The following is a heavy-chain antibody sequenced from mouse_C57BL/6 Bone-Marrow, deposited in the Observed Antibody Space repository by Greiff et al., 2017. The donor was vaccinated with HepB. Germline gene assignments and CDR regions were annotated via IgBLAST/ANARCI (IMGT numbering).Heavy chain of an antibody. J-gene: IGHJ1*03. CDR1: GYTFTSYW. D-gene: IGHD6-1*01. CDR2: IDPSDSET. CDR3: ARCLRSGYFDV. V-gene: IGHV1-52*01. Sequence: GAELVRPGSSVKLSCKASGYTFTSYWMHWVKQRPIQGLEWIGNIDPSDSETHYNQKFKDKATLTVDKSSSTAYMQLSSLTSEDSAVYYCARCLRSGYFDVWGTGTTVTVSS.